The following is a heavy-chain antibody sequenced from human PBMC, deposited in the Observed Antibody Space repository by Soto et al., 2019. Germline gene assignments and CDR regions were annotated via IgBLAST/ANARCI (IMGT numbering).Heavy chain of an antibody. CDR3: ARDRRYGDYDYYGMDV. J-gene: IGHJ6*02. D-gene: IGHD4-17*01. CDR1: GGTFSSYA. V-gene: IGHV1-69*01. Sequence: QVQLVQSGAEVKKPGSSVKVSCKASGGTFSSYAISWVRQAPGQGLEWMGGIIPIFGTANYAQKFQGRVTITAEESTSTAYMGLSSLRSEDTAVYYCARDRRYGDYDYYGMDVWGQGTTVTVSS. CDR2: IIPIFGTA.